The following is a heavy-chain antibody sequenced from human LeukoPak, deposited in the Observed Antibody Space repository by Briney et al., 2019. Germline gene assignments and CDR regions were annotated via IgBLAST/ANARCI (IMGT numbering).Heavy chain of an antibody. CDR2: IYYSGST. CDR1: GGSIGSGGYY. Sequence: SETLSLTCTVSGGSIGSGGYYWSWIRQHPGKGLEWIGYIYYSGSTYYNPSLKSRVTISVDTSKNQFSLKLSSVTAADTAVYYCAREPFFDAFDIWGQGTMVTVSS. D-gene: IGHD3-16*01. J-gene: IGHJ3*02. V-gene: IGHV4-31*03. CDR3: AREPFFDAFDI.